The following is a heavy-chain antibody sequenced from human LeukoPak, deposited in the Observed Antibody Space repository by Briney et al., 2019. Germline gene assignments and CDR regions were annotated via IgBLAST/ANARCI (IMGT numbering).Heavy chain of an antibody. CDR3: AIGRGLSSTPFDY. CDR2: ISAYNGNT. CDR1: GYSFASYG. Sequence: RGASVKVSCKASGYSFASYGLSWVRQAPGQGLEWMGLISAYNGNTNYAQKVQGRITMTRDTSISTAYMELSSLTSEDTAVYYCAIGRGLSSTPFDYWGQGTLVTVSS. J-gene: IGHJ4*02. V-gene: IGHV1-18*01. D-gene: IGHD6-13*01.